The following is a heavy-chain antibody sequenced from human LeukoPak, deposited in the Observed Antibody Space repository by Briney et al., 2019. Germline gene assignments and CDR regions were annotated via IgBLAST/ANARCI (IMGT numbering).Heavy chain of an antibody. CDR2: ISGSGGST. D-gene: IGHD3-16*01. V-gene: IGHV3-23*01. CDR1: GFTFSSYA. Sequence: GGSLRLSCAASGFTFSSYAMSWVRQAPGKGLEWVSAISGSGGSTYYADSVKGRFTISRDNSKNTLYLQMNSLRAEDTAVYYCAKGSSRLGDLTVDYWGQGTLVTVSS. J-gene: IGHJ4*02. CDR3: AKGSSRLGDLTVDY.